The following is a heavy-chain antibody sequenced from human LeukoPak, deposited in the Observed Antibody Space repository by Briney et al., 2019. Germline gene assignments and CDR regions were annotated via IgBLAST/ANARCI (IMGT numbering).Heavy chain of an antibody. CDR1: GVFFRSED. V-gene: IGHV3-23*01. CDR3: AKAACSSTSCQYYYYSGMDV. J-gene: IGHJ6*02. CDR2: TTGSGGST. D-gene: IGHD2-2*01. Sequence: GGSLSLSCAGSGVFFRSEDMSWVRSSPGKGLEGVSDTTGSGGSTYYADSGKGRFTVSRDNSKNALYLQMNSLRAEDTAVYYCAKAACSSTSCQYYYYSGMDVWGQGTTVTVSS.